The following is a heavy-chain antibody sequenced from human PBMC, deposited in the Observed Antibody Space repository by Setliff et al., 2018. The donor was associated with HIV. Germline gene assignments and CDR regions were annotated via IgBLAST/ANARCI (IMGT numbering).Heavy chain of an antibody. D-gene: IGHD3-10*01. J-gene: IGHJ4*02. CDR1: GNTLRNNV. V-gene: IGHV1-69*11. Sequence: SVKVSCKASGNTLRNNVINWVRQAPGQGLEWVGSLIPALGEPHYAQKFQGRVTITADDSTNTAYLELSNLRFDDTATYYCARGVLYGLSEYWGTGSLVTVSS. CDR3: ARGVLYGLSEY. CDR2: LIPALGEP.